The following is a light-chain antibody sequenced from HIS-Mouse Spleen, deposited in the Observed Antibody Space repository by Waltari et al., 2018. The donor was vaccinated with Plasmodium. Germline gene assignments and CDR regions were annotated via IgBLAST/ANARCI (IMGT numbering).Light chain of an antibody. V-gene: IGLV2-23*01. CDR2: EGS. CDR1: SRDVGIYNL. CDR3: CSYAGSSTYV. J-gene: IGLJ1*01. Sequence: QSALTQPASVSGSPGPSIPIPCTGTSRDVGIYNLVSCYQQHPGKAPKLMIYEGSKRPSGVSNRFSGSKSGNTASLTISGLQAEDEADYYCCSYAGSSTYVFGTGTKVTVL.